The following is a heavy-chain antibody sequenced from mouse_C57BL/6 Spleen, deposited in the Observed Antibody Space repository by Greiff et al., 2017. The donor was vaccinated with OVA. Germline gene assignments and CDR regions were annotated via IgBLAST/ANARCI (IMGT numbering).Heavy chain of an antibody. D-gene: IGHD2-4*01. CDR2: IDPSDSYT. V-gene: IGHV1-69*01. Sequence: QVQLKQPGAELVMPGASVKLSCKASGYTFTSYWMHWVKQRPGQGLEWIGEIDPSDSYTNYNQKFKGKSTLTVDKSSSTAYMQLSSLTSEDSAVYYCASMIKRAWFAYWGQGTLVTVSA. CDR3: ASMIKRAWFAY. CDR1: GYTFTSYW. J-gene: IGHJ3*01.